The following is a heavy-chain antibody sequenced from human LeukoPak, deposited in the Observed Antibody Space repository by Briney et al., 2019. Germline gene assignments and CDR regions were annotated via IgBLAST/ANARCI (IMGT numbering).Heavy chain of an antibody. J-gene: IGHJ4*02. Sequence: PGRSLRLSCAASGFTFSSYGLHWVRQAPGKGLEWVAVISYDGSNKKYANSVKGRFTISRDNSKNTLYLQMNSLRAEDTAVYYCARGYSSGWYDYWGQGTLVTVSS. CDR3: ARGYSSGWYDY. V-gene: IGHV3-30*03. CDR1: GFTFSSYG. D-gene: IGHD6-19*01. CDR2: ISYDGSNK.